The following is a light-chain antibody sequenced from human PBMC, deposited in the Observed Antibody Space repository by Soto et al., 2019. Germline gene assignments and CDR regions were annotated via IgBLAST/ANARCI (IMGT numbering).Light chain of an antibody. Sequence: DIQMTQSPSTLSASVGDRVTITCRASQSISSWLAWYQQKPGKAPKLLIYKASSFESGVPSRFSGSGSGTEFTLTHSSLQPDDFATYYCQQYNSYSLTFGGGTEVEIK. CDR2: KAS. CDR1: QSISSW. V-gene: IGKV1-5*03. J-gene: IGKJ4*01. CDR3: QQYNSYSLT.